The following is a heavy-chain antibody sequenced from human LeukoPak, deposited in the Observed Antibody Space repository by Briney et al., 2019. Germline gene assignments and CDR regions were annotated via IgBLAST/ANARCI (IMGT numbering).Heavy chain of an antibody. D-gene: IGHD3-16*01. CDR1: GFTFSSYE. Sequence: RPGGSLRLSCATSGFTFSSYEMNWVRQAPGKGLEWVSYISNGDGTIKHADSVKGRFTISRDNAKNSLYLQMNSLRVEDMAVYYCARVVWGQLTYYFDHWGQGTLVTVSS. V-gene: IGHV3-48*03. CDR3: ARVVWGQLTYYFDH. CDR2: ISNGDGTI. J-gene: IGHJ4*02.